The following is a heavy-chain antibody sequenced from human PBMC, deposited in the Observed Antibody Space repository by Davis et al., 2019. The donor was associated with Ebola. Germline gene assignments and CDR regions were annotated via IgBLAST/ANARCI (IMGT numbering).Heavy chain of an antibody. J-gene: IGHJ6*04. Sequence: GSLRLSCAVSGGSISSSNWWSWVRQPPGKGLEWIGAIYHSGSTNYNPSLKSRVTISVDKSKNQFSLKLSSVTAADTAVYYCAREGEGTVTTSPFDYGMDVWGKGTTVTVSS. D-gene: IGHD4-17*01. CDR3: AREGEGTVTTSPFDYGMDV. CDR1: GGSISSSNW. V-gene: IGHV4-4*02. CDR2: IYHSGST.